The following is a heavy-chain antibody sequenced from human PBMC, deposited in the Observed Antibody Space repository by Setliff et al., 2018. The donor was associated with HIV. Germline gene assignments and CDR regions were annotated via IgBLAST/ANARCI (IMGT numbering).Heavy chain of an antibody. D-gene: IGHD3-16*01. CDR2: IYWDNDR. CDR3: AHSRMGVSGWPVFDS. V-gene: IGHV2-5*02. J-gene: IGHJ4*02. Sequence: SGPTLVNPTQTLALTCTVSGFSLSTSGVGVGWIRQPPGKALEWLALIYWDNDRRYSPSLQDRLTITKDTFRHQVVLTMTNMAPVDTGTYYCAHSRMGVSGWPVFDSWGQGTLVTVSS. CDR1: GFSLSTSGVG.